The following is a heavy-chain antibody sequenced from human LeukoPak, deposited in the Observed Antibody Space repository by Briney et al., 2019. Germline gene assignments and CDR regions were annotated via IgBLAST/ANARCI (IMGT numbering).Heavy chain of an antibody. CDR3: AKDRKLLMSD. D-gene: IGHD2/OR15-2a*01. Sequence: GGSLRLSCAASGFTFNNYAMHWVRQAPGKGLEWVAVISYGGSNKYYADSVKGRFTVSRDNSENTLYLQMTSLRADDTAVYYCAKDRKLLMSDWGQGTLVTVSS. CDR2: ISYGGSNK. J-gene: IGHJ4*02. CDR1: GFTFNNYA. V-gene: IGHV3-30-3*01.